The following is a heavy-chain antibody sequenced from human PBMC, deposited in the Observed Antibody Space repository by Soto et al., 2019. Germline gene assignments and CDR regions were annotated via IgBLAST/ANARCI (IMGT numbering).Heavy chain of an antibody. CDR3: ARAWYGDYDLSLSYYYYYMDV. CDR1: GYTYTSYD. V-gene: IGHV1-8*01. CDR2: MNPNSGNT. D-gene: IGHD4-17*01. J-gene: IGHJ6*03. Sequence: ASVKVSCKASGYTYTSYDINWVRQATGQGLEWMGWMNPNSGNTGYAQKFQGRVTMTRNTSISTAYMELSSLRSEDTAVYYCARAWYGDYDLSLSYYYYYMDVWGKGTTVTVSS.